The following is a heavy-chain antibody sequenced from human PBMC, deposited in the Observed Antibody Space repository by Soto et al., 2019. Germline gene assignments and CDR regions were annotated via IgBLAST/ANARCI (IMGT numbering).Heavy chain of an antibody. V-gene: IGHV3-11*04. J-gene: IGHJ6*02. D-gene: IGHD5-18*01. CDR3: ARDLGDYSYGRGYYYGMDV. CDR2: ISSSGSTI. Sequence: PGGSLRLSCAASGFTVSSNYMSWVRQAPGKGLEWVSYISSSGSTIYYADSVKGRFTISRDNAKNSLYLQMNSLRAEDTAVYYCARDLGDYSYGRGYYYGMDVWGQGTTVTVSS. CDR1: GFTVSSNY.